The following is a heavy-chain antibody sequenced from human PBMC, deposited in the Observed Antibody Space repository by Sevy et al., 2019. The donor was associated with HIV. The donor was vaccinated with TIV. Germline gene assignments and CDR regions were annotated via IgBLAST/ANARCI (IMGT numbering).Heavy chain of an antibody. D-gene: IGHD2-15*01. CDR1: GFTFSSYA. V-gene: IGHV3-30-3*01. CDR3: ARESCCGGSCYADY. Sequence: GGSLRLSCAASGFTFSSYAMHWVRQAPGKGLEWVAVISYDGSNKYYADSVKGRFTISRDNSKNTLYLQMNSLRAEDTAVYYCARESCCGGSCYADYWGQGTLVTVSS. CDR2: ISYDGSNK. J-gene: IGHJ4*02.